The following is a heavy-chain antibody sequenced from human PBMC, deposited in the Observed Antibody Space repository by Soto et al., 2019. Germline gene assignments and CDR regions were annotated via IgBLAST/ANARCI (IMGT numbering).Heavy chain of an antibody. V-gene: IGHV3-30-3*01. CDR2: ISYDGSNK. Sequence: GGSLRLSCAASGFTFSSYAMHWVRQAPGKGLEWVAVISYDGSNKYYADSVKGRFTISRDNSKNTLYLQMNSLRAEDTAVYYCARDEASVTQYYYYYYGMDVWGQGTTVTVSS. CDR1: GFTFSSYA. D-gene: IGHD4-17*01. J-gene: IGHJ6*02. CDR3: ARDEASVTQYYYYYYGMDV.